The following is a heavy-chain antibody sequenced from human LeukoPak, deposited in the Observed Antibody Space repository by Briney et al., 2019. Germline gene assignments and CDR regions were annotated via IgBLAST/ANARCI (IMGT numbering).Heavy chain of an antibody. D-gene: IGHD3-10*01. Sequence: SETLSLTCTVSGDSISNYYWSWIRQPAGKGLEWIGRIYTSGSTNYNPSLTSRVTMSVDTSKNQFSLKLSSVTAADTAVYYCARVSLVRGAPDYYFDYWGQGTLVTVSS. CDR3: ARVSLVRGAPDYYFDY. CDR1: GDSISNYY. CDR2: IYTSGST. V-gene: IGHV4-4*07. J-gene: IGHJ4*02.